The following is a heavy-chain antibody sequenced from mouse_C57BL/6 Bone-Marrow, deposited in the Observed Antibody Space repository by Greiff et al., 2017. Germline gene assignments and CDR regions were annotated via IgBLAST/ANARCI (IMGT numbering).Heavy chain of an antibody. CDR2: IYPRSGNT. Sequence: QVHVKQSGAELARPGASVKLSCKASGYTFTSYGISWVKQRTGQGLEWIGEIYPRSGNTYYNEKFKGKATLTADKSSSTAYMELRSLTSEDSAVYFCARRVPGGYFDVWGTGTTVTVSS. D-gene: IGHD2-14*01. V-gene: IGHV1-81*01. CDR1: GYTFTSYG. CDR3: ARRVPGGYFDV. J-gene: IGHJ1*03.